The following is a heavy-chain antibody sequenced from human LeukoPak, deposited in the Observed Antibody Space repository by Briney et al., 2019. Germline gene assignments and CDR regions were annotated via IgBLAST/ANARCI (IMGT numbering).Heavy chain of an antibody. CDR3: AKDIQSDSSCYYPHLFDY. V-gene: IGHV3-23*01. Sequence: GGSLRPSCAASGFTFTSYAMSWVRHAPGKGLEWGSAISGSGGSTYYADSVKGRFTISRDNSKNTLYLQMNSLRAEHTAVYYCAKDIQSDSSCYYPHLFDYWGQGTLVTVSS. D-gene: IGHD3-22*01. J-gene: IGHJ4*02. CDR2: ISGSGGST. CDR1: GFTFTSYA.